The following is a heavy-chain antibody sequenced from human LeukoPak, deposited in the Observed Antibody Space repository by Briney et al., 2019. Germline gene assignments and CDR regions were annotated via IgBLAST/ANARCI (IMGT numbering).Heavy chain of an antibody. Sequence: GGSLRLSCAASGFTFSRYSLNWVRQAPGKGLEWVSSISTSSSYIYYADSVKGRFTISRDNAKNILYLQMNSLRAEDTAVYYCAKDRCSNGVGCYYYYMDVWGKGTTVTISS. D-gene: IGHD2-8*01. CDR3: AKDRCSNGVGCYYYYMDV. V-gene: IGHV3-21*01. J-gene: IGHJ6*03. CDR1: GFTFSRYS. CDR2: ISTSSSYI.